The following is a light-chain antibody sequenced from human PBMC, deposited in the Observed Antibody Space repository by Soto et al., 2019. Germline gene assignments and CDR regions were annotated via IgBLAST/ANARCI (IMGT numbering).Light chain of an antibody. V-gene: IGKV1-12*01. CDR1: QGISSW. CDR2: TAS. Sequence: DIQMTQSPSSVSASVGDRVTITCRASQGISSWLVWYQQKPGKAPKFLIHTASSLQSGVPSRFSGSGSGTDFTLTISSLQPEDFATYYGQQANSFPLTFGGGTKVEIK. CDR3: QQANSFPLT. J-gene: IGKJ4*01.